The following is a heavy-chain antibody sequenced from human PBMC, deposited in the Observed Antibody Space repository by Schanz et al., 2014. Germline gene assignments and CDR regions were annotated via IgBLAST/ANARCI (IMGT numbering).Heavy chain of an antibody. V-gene: IGHV3-30*19. CDR3: AKVAPAATYLDS. Sequence: QVQLVESGGGVVQPERSLRLSCAASGFNFANHAIHWVRQGQGNGLQWVALISYDGSNKYYADSVKGRFTISRDNSKNTLDLQMNSLRVEDTAVYYCAKVAPAATYLDSWGLGTLVTVSS. D-gene: IGHD2-2*01. CDR1: GFNFANHA. J-gene: IGHJ4*02. CDR2: ISYDGSNK.